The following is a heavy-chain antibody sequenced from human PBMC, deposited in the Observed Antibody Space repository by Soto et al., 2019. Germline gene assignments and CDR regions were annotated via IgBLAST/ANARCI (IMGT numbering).Heavy chain of an antibody. Sequence: GGSLRLSCAASGFTFDDYAMHWVRQAPGKGLEWVSGISWNSGSIGYADSVKGRFTISRDNAMNSLYLQMNSLRAEETALYYCAKDTHYGYIWGSYSKWGQGTLVTVSS. J-gene: IGHJ4*02. CDR2: ISWNSGSI. V-gene: IGHV3-9*01. CDR1: GFTFDDYA. CDR3: AKDTHYGYIWGSYSK. D-gene: IGHD3-16*01.